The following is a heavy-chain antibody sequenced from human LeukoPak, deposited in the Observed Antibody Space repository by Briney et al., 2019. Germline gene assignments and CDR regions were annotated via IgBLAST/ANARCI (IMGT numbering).Heavy chain of an antibody. CDR2: MNPNSGNT. Sequence: GASVKVSCKASGYTFTSYDINWVRQATGQGLEWMGWMNPNSGNTGYAQKFQGRVTMTRNTSISTDYMELSSLRSEGTAVYYCARVGLQYYYYYYMDVWGKGTTVTVSS. V-gene: IGHV1-8*01. CDR1: GYTFTSYD. J-gene: IGHJ6*03. CDR3: ARVGLQYYYYYYMDV.